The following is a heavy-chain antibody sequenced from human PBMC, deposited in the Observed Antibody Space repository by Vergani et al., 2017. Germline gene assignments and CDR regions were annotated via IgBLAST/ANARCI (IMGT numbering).Heavy chain of an antibody. CDR2: IYTSGST. Sequence: QEQLQESGPGLVKNSQTLSLTCTDSGGYISSGSYYWSWIRQPAGKGLEWIGRIYTSGSTNYNPSLKSRVTISVDTSKNQFSLKLSSVTAADTAVYYCAXDGYSSRSGNWFDPWGQGTLVTVSS. CDR1: GGYISSGSYY. CDR3: AXDGYSSRSGNWFDP. V-gene: IGHV4-61*02. J-gene: IGHJ5*02. D-gene: IGHD6-13*01.